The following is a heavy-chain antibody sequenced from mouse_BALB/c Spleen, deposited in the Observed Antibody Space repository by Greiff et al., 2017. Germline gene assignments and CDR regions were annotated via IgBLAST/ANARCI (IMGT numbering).Heavy chain of an antibody. D-gene: IGHD4-1*01. CDR1: GFTFSSYT. V-gene: IGHV5-9*03. CDR3: ARSANWDYFDY. Sequence: EVKLQESGGGLVKPGGSLKLSCAASGFTFSSYTMSWVRQTPEKRLEWVATISSGGGNTYYPDSVKGRFTISRDNAKNNLYLQMSSLRSEDTALYYCARSANWDYFDYWGQGTTLTVSS. J-gene: IGHJ2*01. CDR2: ISSGGGNT.